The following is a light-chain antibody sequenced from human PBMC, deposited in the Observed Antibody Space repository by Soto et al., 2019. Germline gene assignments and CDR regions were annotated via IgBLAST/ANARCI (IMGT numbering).Light chain of an antibody. CDR1: QSVTYN. V-gene: IGKV3-15*01. J-gene: IGKJ1*01. Sequence: ETTLTPSPATLSASPVERVTLSCRATQSVTYNLAWYQQKPGQAPRLLIYGASTRPTGIPARFSGSGSGTDFTLAISSLQPEDFATYYCQQSYITPVTFGQGTKVDIK. CDR3: QQSYITPVT. CDR2: GAS.